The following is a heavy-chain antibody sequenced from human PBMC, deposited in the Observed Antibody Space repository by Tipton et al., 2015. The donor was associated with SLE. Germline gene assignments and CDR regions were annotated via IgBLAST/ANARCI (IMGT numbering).Heavy chain of an antibody. J-gene: IGHJ4*02. Sequence: TLSLTCTVYGGSFSGYYWTWIRQPPGKGLEWIGEINHSGSTNYNPSLKSRVTISVDTSKNQFSLKLSSVTAADTAVYYCASRGAYRVFASWGQGTLVTVSS. CDR2: INHSGST. D-gene: IGHD5-24*01. CDR3: ASRGAYRVFAS. V-gene: IGHV4-34*01. CDR1: GGSFSGYY.